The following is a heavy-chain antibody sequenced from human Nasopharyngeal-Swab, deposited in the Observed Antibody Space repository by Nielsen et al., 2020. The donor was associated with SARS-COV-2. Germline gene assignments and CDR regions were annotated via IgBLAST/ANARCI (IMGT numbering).Heavy chain of an antibody. CDR1: GYTFTSYG. CDR3: ARDPPPEAWIQLWGDYYYGMDV. J-gene: IGHJ6*02. CDR2: ISAYNGNT. D-gene: IGHD5-18*01. V-gene: IGHV1-18*01. Sequence: ASVKVSCKASGYTFTSYGISWVRQPPGQGLEWMGWISAYNGNTNYAQKLQGRVTMTTDTSTSTAYMELRSLRSDDTAVYYCARDPPPEAWIQLWGDYYYGMDVWGQGTTVTVSS.